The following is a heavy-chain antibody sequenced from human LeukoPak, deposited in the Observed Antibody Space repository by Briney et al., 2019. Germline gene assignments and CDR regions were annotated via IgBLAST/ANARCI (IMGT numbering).Heavy chain of an antibody. CDR2: IIHSGST. V-gene: IGHV4-34*01. Sequence: PSETLSLTCAVYGGSFSGSYWSWIRQSPGKGLEWIGEIIHSGSTTYNPSLKSRVTISIDTSKNQFSLKLSSVTAAVTAVYYCARGGGDWNDAYQNAFDIWDQGTMGTVSS. J-gene: IGHJ3*02. CDR3: ARGGGDWNDAYQNAFDI. CDR1: GGSFSGSY. D-gene: IGHD1-1*01.